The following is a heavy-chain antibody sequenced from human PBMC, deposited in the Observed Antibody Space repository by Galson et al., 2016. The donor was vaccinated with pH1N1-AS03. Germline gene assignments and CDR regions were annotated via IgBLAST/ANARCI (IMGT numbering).Heavy chain of an antibody. CDR2: MSYDGSTK. Sequence: SLRLSCAASGFTFNRHAMHWVRQAPGKGLEWVAIMSYDGSTKYYTDSVRDRFTISRDNSKKTLYLHMSSLRAEDTAVYYCAKDLHFYDSYYLDYWGRGTLVIGSS. CDR1: GFTFNRHA. J-gene: IGHJ4*02. D-gene: IGHD2/OR15-2a*01. CDR3: AKDLHFYDSYYLDY. V-gene: IGHV3-30*18.